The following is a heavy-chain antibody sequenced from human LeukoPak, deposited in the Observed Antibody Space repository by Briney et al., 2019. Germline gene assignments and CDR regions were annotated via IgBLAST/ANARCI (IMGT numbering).Heavy chain of an antibody. Sequence: SETLSLTCAVYGGSFSGYYWSWIRQPPGKGLGWIGEINHSGSTNYNPSLKSRVTISVDTSKNQFSLKLSSVTAADTAVYYCARGGEIVVVPAAMPGYFDYWGQGTLVTVSS. J-gene: IGHJ4*02. CDR2: INHSGST. CDR3: ARGGEIVVVPAAMPGYFDY. V-gene: IGHV4-34*01. D-gene: IGHD2-2*01. CDR1: GGSFSGYY.